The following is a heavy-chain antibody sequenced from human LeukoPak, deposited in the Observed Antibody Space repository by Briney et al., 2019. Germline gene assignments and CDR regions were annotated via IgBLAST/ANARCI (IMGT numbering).Heavy chain of an antibody. V-gene: IGHV4-39*07. CDR3: ARNKLRFLEWLSFSHYPYFDY. Sequence: PSETLSLTCTVSGGSINSNNYYWGWIRQPPGKGLEWIGSIYYTGSTYYNPSLKSRVTISVDTSKNQFSLKLSSVTAADTAVYYCARNKLRFLEWLSFSHYPYFDYWGQGTLVTVSS. J-gene: IGHJ4*02. D-gene: IGHD3-3*01. CDR2: IYYTGST. CDR1: GGSINSNNYY.